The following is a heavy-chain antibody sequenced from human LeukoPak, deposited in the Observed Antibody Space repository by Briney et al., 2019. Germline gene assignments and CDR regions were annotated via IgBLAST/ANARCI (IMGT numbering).Heavy chain of an antibody. D-gene: IGHD1-26*01. V-gene: IGHV3-11*04. CDR2: ISSSGSTI. J-gene: IGHJ4*02. CDR3: ARDTRSLIDY. Sequence: GGSLRLSCAASGFTFSDYYMNWIRQAPGKGLEWVSYISSSGSTIYYADSVKGRFTISRDNAKNSLYLHMNSLRADDTAVYYCARDTRSLIDYWGQGTLVTVSS. CDR1: GFTFSDYY.